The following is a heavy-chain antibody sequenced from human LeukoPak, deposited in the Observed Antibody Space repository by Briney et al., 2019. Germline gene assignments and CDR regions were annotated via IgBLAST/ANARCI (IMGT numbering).Heavy chain of an antibody. CDR2: INHSGGT. D-gene: IGHD6-19*01. CDR1: GGSFSTYY. CDR3: ARANYIAVAGYFDY. V-gene: IGHV4-34*01. Sequence: SETLSLTCAVYGGSFSTYYWSWIRQPPGKGLEWIGEINHSGGTSYNPSLKSRVTISVDTSKNQFSLKLRSVTAADTAVYYCARANYIAVAGYFDYWGQGTLVTVSS. J-gene: IGHJ4*02.